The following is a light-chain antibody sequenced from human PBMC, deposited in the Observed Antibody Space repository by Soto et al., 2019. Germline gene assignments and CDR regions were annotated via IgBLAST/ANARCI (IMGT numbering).Light chain of an antibody. V-gene: IGLV2-14*03. CDR3: SSYSPTTYVI. CDR2: EVS. J-gene: IGLJ6*01. CDR1: SSDIGSYNF. Sequence: QSALTQPASVSGSPGQSITISCTGTSSDIGSYNFVSWYQQHPDKAPNLILYEVSHRPSGVSTRFSGSKSGNTASLTISGLQADDEADYNCSSYSPTTYVIFGRGTKVTVL.